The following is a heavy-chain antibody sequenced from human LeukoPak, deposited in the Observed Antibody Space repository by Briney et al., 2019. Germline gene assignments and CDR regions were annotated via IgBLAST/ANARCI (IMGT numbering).Heavy chain of an antibody. J-gene: IGHJ6*03. V-gene: IGHV4-34*01. CDR2: INHSGST. D-gene: IGHD3-3*01. Sequence: SETLSLTCAVYGGSFSGYYWSWIRQPPGKGLEWIGEINHSGSTNYNPSLKSRVTISVDTSKNQFSLKLSSVTAADTAVYYCARGCCDFWSGYWPQGGMDVWGKGTTVTVSS. CDR1: GGSFSGYY. CDR3: ARGCCDFWSGYWPQGGMDV.